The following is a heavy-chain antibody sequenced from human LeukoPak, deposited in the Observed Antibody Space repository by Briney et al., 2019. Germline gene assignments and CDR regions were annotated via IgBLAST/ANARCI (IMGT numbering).Heavy chain of an antibody. CDR1: GDSVSSNSAA. Sequence: SQTLSLTCAISGDSVSSNSAAWNWLRQPPSRGLEWLGRTYYRSKWYYDYAVSVNSRITINPDTSKNQFSLQLNSVTPEDTAVYHCAKGWYSSGYDYWGQGTLVTVSS. CDR2: TYYRSKWYY. D-gene: IGHD6-19*01. J-gene: IGHJ4*02. CDR3: AKGWYSSGYDY. V-gene: IGHV6-1*01.